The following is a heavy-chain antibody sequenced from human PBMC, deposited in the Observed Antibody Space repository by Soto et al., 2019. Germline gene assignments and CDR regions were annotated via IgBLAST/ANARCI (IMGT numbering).Heavy chain of an antibody. CDR1: GGSISSYY. V-gene: IGHV4-59*08. CDR2: IYYSGST. J-gene: IGHJ4*02. D-gene: IGHD4-17*01. CDR3: ARRYGDCFDY. Sequence: QVQLQGSGPGLVKPSETLSLTCTVSGGSISSYYWSWIRQPPGKGLEWIGYIYYSGSTNYNPSLKSRVTISVDTSKNQFSLKLSSVTAADTAVYYCARRYGDCFDYWGQGTLVTVSS.